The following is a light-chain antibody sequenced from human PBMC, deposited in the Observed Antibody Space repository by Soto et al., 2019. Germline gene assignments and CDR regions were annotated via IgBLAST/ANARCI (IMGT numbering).Light chain of an antibody. J-gene: IGKJ2*02. CDR2: GVS. V-gene: IGKV3-20*01. Sequence: EIVLTQSPGTLSLSPGERATLSCRASQSVSSSYLAWYQQKPGQAPRLLIYGVSSRATGIPDRFSGSGSGTDFTLTISRLEPEDFAVYYCQQYGSSPCTFGQGTKLEIK. CDR1: QSVSSSY. CDR3: QQYGSSPCT.